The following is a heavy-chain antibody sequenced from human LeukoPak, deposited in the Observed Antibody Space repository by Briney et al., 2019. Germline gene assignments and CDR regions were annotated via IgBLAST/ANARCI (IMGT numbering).Heavy chain of an antibody. CDR3: AKEWNIVVVPAAMPAY. V-gene: IGHV3-23*01. CDR2: ISGSGGST. D-gene: IGHD2-2*01. Sequence: GGSLRLSCAASGFTFSDYYMSWLRQAPGKGLEWVSAISGSGGSTYYADSVKGRFTISRDNSKNTLYLQMNSLRAEDTAVYYCAKEWNIVVVPAAMPAYWGQGTLVTVSS. J-gene: IGHJ4*02. CDR1: GFTFSDYY.